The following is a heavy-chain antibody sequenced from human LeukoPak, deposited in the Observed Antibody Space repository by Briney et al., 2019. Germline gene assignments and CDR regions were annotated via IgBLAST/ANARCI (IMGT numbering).Heavy chain of an antibody. CDR1: GFIFSSYG. CDR3: ARDKIYDFWSGHNFDY. CDR2: IWYDGTNK. D-gene: IGHD3-3*01. V-gene: IGHV3-33*01. Sequence: GGSLRLSCVASGFIFSSYGMHWVRQAPGKGLEWVAVIWYDGTNKYYGDSVKGRFTISRDNSKNTLYLQINRLRVEDTAVFYCARDKIYDFWSGHNFDYWGQGTLVTVSS. J-gene: IGHJ4*02.